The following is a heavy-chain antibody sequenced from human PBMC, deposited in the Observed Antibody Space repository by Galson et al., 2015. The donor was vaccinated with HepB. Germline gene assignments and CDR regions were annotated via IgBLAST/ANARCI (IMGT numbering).Heavy chain of an antibody. D-gene: IGHD6-13*01. CDR3: ARVGQVDVSTTWYEHLDY. J-gene: IGHJ4*01. CDR1: GYLFTAYY. CDR2: INPNSGDT. Sequence: SVKVSCKASGYLFTAYYIHWVRQAPGQGLEWMGSINPNSGDTDYAENFQGRVTVTRDTSISTAYMELNRLRSDDTAVYFCARVGQVDVSTTWYEHLDYWGQGSLVAVSS. V-gene: IGHV1-2*02.